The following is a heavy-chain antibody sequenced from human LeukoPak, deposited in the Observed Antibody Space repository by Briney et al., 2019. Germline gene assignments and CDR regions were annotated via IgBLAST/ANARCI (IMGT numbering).Heavy chain of an antibody. J-gene: IGHJ5*02. CDR2: INHSGGT. V-gene: IGHV4-34*01. CDR3: ARIWSSTSRWWFDP. CDR1: GGSFSGYY. Sequence: SETLSLTCAVYGGSFSGYYWSWIRQPPGKGLEWIGEINHSGGTNYNPSLKSRVTISVDTSKNQFSLKLSSVTAADTAVYYCARIWSSTSRWWFDPWGQGTLVTVSS. D-gene: IGHD2-2*01.